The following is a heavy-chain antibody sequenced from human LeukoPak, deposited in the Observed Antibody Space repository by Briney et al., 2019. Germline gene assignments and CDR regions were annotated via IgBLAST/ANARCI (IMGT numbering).Heavy chain of an antibody. CDR2: IYYSGST. CDR3: ARGVSYDILTGYYGGYYFDY. V-gene: IGHV4-59*08. CDR1: GGSISSYY. Sequence: PSETLSLTCTVSGGSISSYYWSWIRQPPGKGLEWIGYIYYSGSTNYNPSLKSRVTISVDTSKNQFSLKLSSVTAADTAVYYCARGVSYDILTGYYGGYYFDYWGQGTLVTVSS. J-gene: IGHJ4*02. D-gene: IGHD3-9*01.